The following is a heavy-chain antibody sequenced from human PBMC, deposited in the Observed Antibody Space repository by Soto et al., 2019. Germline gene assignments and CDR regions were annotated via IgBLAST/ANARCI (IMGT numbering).Heavy chain of an antibody. D-gene: IGHD4-17*01. Sequence: PSETLSLTCTVSGGSISSYYWSWIRQPPGKGLEWIGYIYYSGSTNYNPSLKSRVTISVDTSKNQFSLKLSSVTAADTAVYYCASQNDYGDYPIDYWGQGTLVTVSS. CDR2: IYYSGST. V-gene: IGHV4-59*01. CDR1: GGSISSYY. CDR3: ASQNDYGDYPIDY. J-gene: IGHJ4*02.